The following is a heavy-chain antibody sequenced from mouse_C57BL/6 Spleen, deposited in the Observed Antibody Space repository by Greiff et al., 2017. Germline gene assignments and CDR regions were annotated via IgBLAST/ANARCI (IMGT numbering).Heavy chain of an antibody. Sequence: QVQLKQPGAELVKPGASVKLSCKASGYTFTSYWMHWVKQRPGQGLEWIGMIHPNSGSTNYNEKFKSKATLTVDKSSSTAYMQLSSLTSEDSAVYYCARRTGTWAMDYWGQGTSVTVSS. CDR1: GYTFTSYW. V-gene: IGHV1-64*01. CDR2: IHPNSGST. D-gene: IGHD4-1*01. J-gene: IGHJ4*01. CDR3: ARRTGTWAMDY.